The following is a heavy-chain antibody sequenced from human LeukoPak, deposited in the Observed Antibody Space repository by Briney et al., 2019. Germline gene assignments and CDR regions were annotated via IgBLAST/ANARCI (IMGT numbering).Heavy chain of an antibody. CDR3: ARVSTDSSSWYKAYDY. J-gene: IGHJ4*02. Sequence: QTLSLTCAVSGGSISSGGYSWSWIRQPPGKGLEWIGYIYHSGSTYYNPSLKSRVTISVDRSKNQFSLKLSSVTAADTAVYYCARVSTDSSSWYKAYDYWGQGTLVTVSS. CDR2: IYHSGST. CDR1: GGSISSGGYS. D-gene: IGHD6-13*01. V-gene: IGHV4-30-2*01.